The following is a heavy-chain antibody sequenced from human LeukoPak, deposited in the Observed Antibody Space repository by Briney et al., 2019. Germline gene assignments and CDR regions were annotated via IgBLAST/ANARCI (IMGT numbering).Heavy chain of an antibody. D-gene: IGHD5-24*01. J-gene: IGHJ5*02. CDR3: AREGNYRDTYLHA. Sequence: GGSLRLSCEASGFDFNNYNMNWVRQGPGKGLEWVAYIRSTSSHLYYADSVRGRFTISRDNTKNSLFLQMDSLRDEDTAVYFCAREGNYRDTYLHAWGQGILVTVSS. CDR1: GFDFNNYN. CDR2: IRSTSSHL. V-gene: IGHV3-21*05.